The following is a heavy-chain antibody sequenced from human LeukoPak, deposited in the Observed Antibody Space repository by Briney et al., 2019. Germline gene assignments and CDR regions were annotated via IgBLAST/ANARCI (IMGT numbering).Heavy chain of an antibody. CDR1: GGSISSNSYY. J-gene: IGHJ4*02. D-gene: IGHD3/OR15-3a*01. CDR2: IYYSGST. CDR3: ARQTGSGLFILP. V-gene: IGHV4-39*01. Sequence: PSETLSLTCTVSGGSISSNSYYWGWIRQPPGKGLKWIGSIYYSGSTYYNASLKSQVSISIDTSKNQFSLRLTSVTAADTAVYYCARQTGSGLFILPGGQGTLVTVSS.